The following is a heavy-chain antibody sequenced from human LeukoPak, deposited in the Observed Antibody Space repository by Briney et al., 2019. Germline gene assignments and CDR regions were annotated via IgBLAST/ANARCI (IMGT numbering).Heavy chain of an antibody. J-gene: IGHJ4*02. CDR3: ARGYSSSWNYLDY. D-gene: IGHD6-13*01. CDR1: GGSISNYW. Sequence: SETLSLTCTVSGGSISNYWWSWIRQPPGKVLEWIGYVFDSGSTNYNPSLKSRVTISVDTSKKQFSLKVSSVTAADTAVYYCARGYSSSWNYLDYWGQGTLVTVSS. CDR2: VFDSGST. V-gene: IGHV4-59*01.